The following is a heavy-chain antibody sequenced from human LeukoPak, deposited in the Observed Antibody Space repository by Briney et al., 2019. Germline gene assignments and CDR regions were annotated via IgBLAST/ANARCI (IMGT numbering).Heavy chain of an antibody. CDR3: ARDMVSGGSYSTRFDY. V-gene: IGHV1-2*06. CDR1: GYTFTGYQ. Sequence: ASVEVSCKASGYTFTGYQIHWVRQAPGQGLEWMGRINPNGGGTNYAQKFQGRVTMTRVTPISTAYMELSGLTSDDTAVYYCARDMVSGGSYSTRFDYWGQGTLVTVSS. J-gene: IGHJ4*02. D-gene: IGHD1-26*01. CDR2: INPNGGGT.